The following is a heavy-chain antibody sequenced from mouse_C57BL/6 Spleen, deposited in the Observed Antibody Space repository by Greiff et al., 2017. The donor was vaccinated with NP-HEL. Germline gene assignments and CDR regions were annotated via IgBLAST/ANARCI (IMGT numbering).Heavy chain of an antibody. CDR1: GYTFTSYW. D-gene: IGHD1-2*01. CDR3: ARGYYGLTRYFDV. V-gene: IGHV1-50*01. Sequence: QVQLQQPGAELVKPGASVKLSCKASGYTFTSYWMQWVKQRPGQGLEWIGEIDPSDSNTNYNQKFKGKATLTVDTSSSTAYMQRSSKTSEDSAVYNWARGYYGLTRYFDVWGTGTTVTVSS. CDR2: IDPSDSNT. J-gene: IGHJ1*03.